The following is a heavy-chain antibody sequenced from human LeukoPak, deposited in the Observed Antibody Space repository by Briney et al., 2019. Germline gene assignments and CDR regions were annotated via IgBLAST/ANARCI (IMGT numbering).Heavy chain of an antibody. J-gene: IGHJ4*02. D-gene: IGHD2-2*01. CDR3: ARVVPAATSFDY. CDR1: GGSISSGGYY. V-gene: IGHV4-31*03. CDR2: IYYSGST. Sequence: PSETLSLTCTVSGGSISSGGYYWSWIRQHPGKGLEWIGYIYYSGSTYYNPSLKSRVTISVDTSKNQFSLKLSSVTAADTAVYYCARVVPAATSFDYWGQGTLVTVSS.